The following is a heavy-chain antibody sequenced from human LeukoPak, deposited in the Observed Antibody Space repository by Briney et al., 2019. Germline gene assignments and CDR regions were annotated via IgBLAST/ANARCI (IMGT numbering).Heavy chain of an antibody. Sequence: ASVKVSCKASGYTFTSNYIHWVRQAPGQGLEWMGMIYSRDGSTSYAQKFQGRVTVTRDTSTSTVHMELSGLRSEDTAIYYCARDQEGFDYWGQGTLVTVSS. CDR2: IYSRDGST. CDR3: ARDQEGFDY. CDR1: GYTFTSNY. J-gene: IGHJ4*02. V-gene: IGHV1-46*01.